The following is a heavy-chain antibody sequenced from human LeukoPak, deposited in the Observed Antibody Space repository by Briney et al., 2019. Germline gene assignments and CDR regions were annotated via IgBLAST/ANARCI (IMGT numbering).Heavy chain of an antibody. Sequence: SETLSLTCTVSGGSISSSSYYWGWIRQPPGKGLEWIGSIYYSGSTYYNPSLKSRVTISVDTSKNQFSLKLSPVTAADTAVYYCARTGGVMGSWFDPWGQGTLVTVSS. CDR1: GGSISSSSYY. CDR2: IYYSGST. CDR3: ARTGGVMGSWFDP. V-gene: IGHV4-39*07. D-gene: IGHD3-16*01. J-gene: IGHJ5*02.